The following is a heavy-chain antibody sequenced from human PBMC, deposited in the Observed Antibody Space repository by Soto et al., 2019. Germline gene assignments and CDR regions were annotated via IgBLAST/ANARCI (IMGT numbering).Heavy chain of an antibody. V-gene: IGHV1-69*01. J-gene: IGHJ6*02. CDR2: IIPIFGTA. CDR3: ATDLAARTEPYYYYYGMDV. CDR1: GGTFSSYA. Sequence: QVQLVQSGAEVKKPGSSVKVSCKASGGTFSSYAISWVRQAPGQGLEWMGGIIPIFGTANYAQKFQGRVTITADESTSTAYMELTSLRSEDTAVYYCATDLAARTEPYYYYYGMDVWGQGTTVTVSS. D-gene: IGHD6-6*01.